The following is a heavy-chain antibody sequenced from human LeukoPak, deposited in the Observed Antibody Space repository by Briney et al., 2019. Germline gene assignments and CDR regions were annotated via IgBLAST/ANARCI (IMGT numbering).Heavy chain of an antibody. CDR2: ISWNSGSI. V-gene: IGHV3-9*01. CDR3: AKDPAAGTRKGVPYYFDY. Sequence: LPGGSLRLSCAASGFTFDDYAMHWVRQAPGKGLEWVSGISWNSGSIGYADSVKGRFTISRDNSKNTLYLQMNSLRAEDTAVYYCAKDPAAGTRKGVPYYFDYWGQGTLVTVSS. CDR1: GFTFDDYA. D-gene: IGHD6-13*01. J-gene: IGHJ4*02.